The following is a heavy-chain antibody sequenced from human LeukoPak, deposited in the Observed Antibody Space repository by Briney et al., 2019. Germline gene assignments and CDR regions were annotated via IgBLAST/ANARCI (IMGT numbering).Heavy chain of an antibody. CDR1: GYTFTGYG. CDR2: ISAYNGNT. CDR3: ARDCGDTAMVIQFLYYYYGMDV. Sequence: ASVKVSCKASGYTFTGYGISWVRQAPGQGLEWMGWISAYNGNTNYAQKLQGRVTMTTDTSTSTAYMELRSLRSDDTAVYYCARDCGDTAMVIQFLYYYYGMDVWGQGTTVTVSS. D-gene: IGHD5-18*01. V-gene: IGHV1-18*01. J-gene: IGHJ6*02.